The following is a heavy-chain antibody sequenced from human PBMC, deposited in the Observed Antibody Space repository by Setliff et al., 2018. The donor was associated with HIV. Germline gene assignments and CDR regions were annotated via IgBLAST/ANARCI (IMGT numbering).Heavy chain of an antibody. J-gene: IGHJ3*02. CDR1: GGTFSSYA. CDR3: AMSMTTYPVSRAFDI. D-gene: IGHD4-4*01. CDR2: IIPMIGTT. Sequence: ASVKVSCKASGGTFSSYAISWVRQAPGQGLEWMGGIIPMIGTTNYAQKFQGRVTITADESTSTAYMELSSLRSEDTAVYYCAMSMTTYPVSRAFDIWGQGTMVTVSS. V-gene: IGHV1-69*13.